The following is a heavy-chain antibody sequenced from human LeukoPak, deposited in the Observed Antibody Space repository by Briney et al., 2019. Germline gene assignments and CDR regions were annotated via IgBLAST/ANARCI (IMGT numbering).Heavy chain of an antibody. J-gene: IGHJ6*03. CDR3: ARDPAYDSSGYSYYYMDV. D-gene: IGHD3-22*01. V-gene: IGHV4-59*01. CDR2: IYYSGST. CDR1: GGSISSYY. Sequence: SETLSLTCTVSGGSISSYYWSWIRQPPGKGPEWIGYIYYSGSTNYNPSLKSRVTISVDTSKNQFSLKLSSVTAADTAVYYCARDPAYDSSGYSYYYMDVWGKGTTVTVSS.